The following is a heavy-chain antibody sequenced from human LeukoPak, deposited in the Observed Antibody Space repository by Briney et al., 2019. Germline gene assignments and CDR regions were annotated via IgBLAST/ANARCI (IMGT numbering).Heavy chain of an antibody. J-gene: IGHJ6*02. CDR2: ISYDGSNK. D-gene: IGHD3-10*01. CDR1: GFTFSSYG. V-gene: IGHV3-30*19. Sequence: GGSLRLSCAASGFTFSSYGMHWVRQAPGKGLEWVAVISYDGSNKYYADSVKGRFTISRDNSKNTLYLQMNSLGAEDTALYYCAKGEGSGVHYYSMDVWGQGTTVTVSS. CDR3: AKGEGSGVHYYSMDV.